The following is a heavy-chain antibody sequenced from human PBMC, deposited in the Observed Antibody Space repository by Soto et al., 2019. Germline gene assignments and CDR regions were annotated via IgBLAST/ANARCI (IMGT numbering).Heavy chain of an antibody. V-gene: IGHV3-48*01. CDR2: ISSSSSTI. CDR3: TREKSGTTDY. CDR1: GFTFSSYS. D-gene: IGHD1-1*01. Sequence: EVQLVESGGGLVQPGGSLRLSCAVSGFTFSSYSMNWVRQAPGKGLEWVSYISSSSSTIYYADSVKGRFIISRDNAKNSLYLQMNSLRAEDTAVYYCTREKSGTTDYWGQGTLVTVSS. J-gene: IGHJ4*02.